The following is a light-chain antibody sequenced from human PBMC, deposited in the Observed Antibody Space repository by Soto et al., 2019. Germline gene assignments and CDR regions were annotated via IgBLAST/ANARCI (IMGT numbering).Light chain of an antibody. CDR2: ATS. Sequence: DVQMTQSPSSVSASVGDSVTITCRASQGIANYLSWFQQKPGKAPKALIYATSTLQTGVPSRFSGSGSGTDFTLTISGLQPDDSATYYCQQYKTWWTFGQGTKVEIK. J-gene: IGKJ1*01. V-gene: IGKV1-16*01. CDR1: QGIANY. CDR3: QQYKTWWT.